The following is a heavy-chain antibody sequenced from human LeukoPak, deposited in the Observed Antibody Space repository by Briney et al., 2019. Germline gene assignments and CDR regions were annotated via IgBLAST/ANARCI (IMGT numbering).Heavy chain of an antibody. CDR1: GGSMRSNSYY. D-gene: IGHD6-13*01. J-gene: IGHJ6*02. V-gene: IGHV4-39*07. Sequence: SETLSLTCIVSGGSMRSNSYYWGWIRQPPGKGLEWIGYIYHSGSTYYNPPLKSRVTISVDRSKNQFSLKLSSVTAADTAVYYCARDSLAAASAHYYGMDVWGQGTTVTVSS. CDR2: IYHSGST. CDR3: ARDSLAAASAHYYGMDV.